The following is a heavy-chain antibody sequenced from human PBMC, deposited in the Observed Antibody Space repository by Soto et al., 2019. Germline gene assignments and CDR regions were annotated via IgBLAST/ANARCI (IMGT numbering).Heavy chain of an antibody. CDR3: ARVYGSGSYYYYYGMDV. CDR1: GYTFTSYG. J-gene: IGHJ6*02. D-gene: IGHD3-10*01. CDR2: ISAYNGNT. Sequence: GASVKVSCKASGYTFTSYGISWVRQAPGQGLEWMGWISAYNGNTNYAQKLQGRVTMTTDTSTSTAYMELRSLRSDDTAVYYCARVYGSGSYYYYYGMDVWGQGTTVTVSS. V-gene: IGHV1-18*01.